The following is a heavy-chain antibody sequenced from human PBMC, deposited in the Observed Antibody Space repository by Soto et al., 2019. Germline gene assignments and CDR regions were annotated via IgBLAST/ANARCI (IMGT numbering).Heavy chain of an antibody. CDR3: ARGLYSGWHYFDY. CDR2: IYSGGST. D-gene: IGHD5-12*01. Sequence: EVQLVESGGGLVQPGGSLRLSCAASGFTVSSNYMSWVRQAPGKGLEWVSVIYSGGSTYYADSVKGRFTISRDNSKNTLYLQINSLRAEDTAVYYYARGLYSGWHYFDYWGQGTLVTVSS. CDR1: GFTVSSNY. J-gene: IGHJ4*02. V-gene: IGHV3-66*01.